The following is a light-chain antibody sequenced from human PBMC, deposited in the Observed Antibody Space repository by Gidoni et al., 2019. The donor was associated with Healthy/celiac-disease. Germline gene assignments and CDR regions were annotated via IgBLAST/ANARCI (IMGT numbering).Light chain of an antibody. CDR1: SSNIGSNT. V-gene: IGLV1-44*01. CDR2: SNN. CDR3: AAWEDSLNGWV. Sequence: QSVLTQPPSASGTPGQRVTISCSGSSSNIGSNTVNWYQQLPGTAPNLLIYSNNQRPSGVPDRFSGSKSGTSASLAISGLQSEDEADYYCAAWEDSLNGWVFGGGTKLTVL. J-gene: IGLJ3*02.